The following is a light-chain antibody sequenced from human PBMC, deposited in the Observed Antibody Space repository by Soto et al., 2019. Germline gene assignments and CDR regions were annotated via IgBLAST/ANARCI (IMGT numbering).Light chain of an antibody. CDR1: QRISTW. Sequence: DIQMTQSPSTLSASVGDRVTITCRASQRISTWLAWYQQKPGKAPKLLIYKASSLQSGVPSRFSGSGSETEFTLTISSLQPDDFASYYCQQYHSYWTFGQGTKVEIK. CDR2: KAS. J-gene: IGKJ1*01. V-gene: IGKV1-5*03. CDR3: QQYHSYWT.